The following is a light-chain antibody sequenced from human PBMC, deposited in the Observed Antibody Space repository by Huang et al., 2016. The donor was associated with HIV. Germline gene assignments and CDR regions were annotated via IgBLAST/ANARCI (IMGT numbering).Light chain of an antibody. V-gene: IGKV3-20*01. J-gene: IGKJ2*01. CDR1: QSVSSNY. CDR3: RQYGNYLET. Sequence: EIVLTQSPGTLSLSPGERATLSCRASQSVSSNYLAWYQQKPGQAPRLRSFGASSRATGIPDRFSGSGSGTDFTLTITRLEPEDFAVYYCRQYGNYLETFGQGTNLEIK. CDR2: GAS.